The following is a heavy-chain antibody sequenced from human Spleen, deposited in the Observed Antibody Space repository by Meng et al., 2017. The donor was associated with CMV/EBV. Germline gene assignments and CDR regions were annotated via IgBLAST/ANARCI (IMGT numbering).Heavy chain of an antibody. V-gene: IGHV4-39*02. CDR3: AKVVSAPTRDDFDY. CDR2: ISYSGSP. J-gene: IGHJ4*02. Sequence: SGASISRSSCFCGWIRQPPGEGLEWVGSISYSGSPYYNPSLKSRATISVDTSKNHFSLKLSSVTAADTALYYCAKVVSAPTRDDFDYWGQGTLVTVSS. CDR1: GASISRSSCF. D-gene: IGHD2-2*01.